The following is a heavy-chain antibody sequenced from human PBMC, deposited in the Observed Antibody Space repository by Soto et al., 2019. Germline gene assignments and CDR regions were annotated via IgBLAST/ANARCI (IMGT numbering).Heavy chain of an antibody. J-gene: IGHJ4*02. Sequence: PGGSLRLSCAASGFTFRSHSMNWVRQAPGKGLEWVSSIGTSSNYIYYADSVKGRFTISRDNAKNSLYLQMNSLSAEDTAIYYCARARCSGGSCSYFDYWGQGTLVTVSS. D-gene: IGHD2-15*01. CDR3: ARARCSGGSCSYFDY. CDR1: GFTFRSHS. CDR2: IGTSSNYI. V-gene: IGHV3-21*01.